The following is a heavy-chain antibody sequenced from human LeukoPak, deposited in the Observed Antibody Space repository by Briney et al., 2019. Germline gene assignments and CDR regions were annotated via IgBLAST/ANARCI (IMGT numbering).Heavy chain of an antibody. CDR2: ISFSGDNS. Sequence: PGGSLRLSCAASGFNFRDAAMTWVRQAPGKGLEWVSLISFSGDNSYYADSVKGRFTISRDNCKNTLSLQMNSLRVEDTAIYYCAKDIQLSTWGLGTMVTVSS. CDR1: GFNFRDAA. V-gene: IGHV3-23*01. J-gene: IGHJ3*01. D-gene: IGHD5-24*01. CDR3: AKDIQLST.